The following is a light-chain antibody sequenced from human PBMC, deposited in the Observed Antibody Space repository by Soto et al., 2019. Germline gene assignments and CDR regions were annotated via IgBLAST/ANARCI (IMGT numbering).Light chain of an antibody. CDR3: GSITRSSTSV. V-gene: IGLV2-14*01. Sequence: QSVLSQPASMSGSPGQSITISCTGTSSDVGGFEYVSWYQHQPGKAPKLIIYDVTKRPSGVSNRFSGSKSGNTASLTISGIQAEDEGDYYCGSITRSSTSVFGTGTKVT. CDR1: SSDVGGFEY. J-gene: IGLJ1*01. CDR2: DVT.